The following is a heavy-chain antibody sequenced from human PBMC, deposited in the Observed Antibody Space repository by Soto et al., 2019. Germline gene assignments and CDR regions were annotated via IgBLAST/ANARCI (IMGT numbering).Heavy chain of an antibody. CDR1: GFTFSDYY. CDR2: ISSSGSTI. D-gene: IGHD3-10*01. CDR3: ARAWLYGSGSYFLQH. J-gene: IGHJ1*01. Sequence: GGSLRLSCAASGFTFSDYYMSWIRQAPGKGLEWVPYISSSGSTIYYADSVKGRFTISRDNAKNSLYLQMNSLRAEDTAVYYCARAWLYGSGSYFLQHWGQGTLVTVSS. V-gene: IGHV3-11*01.